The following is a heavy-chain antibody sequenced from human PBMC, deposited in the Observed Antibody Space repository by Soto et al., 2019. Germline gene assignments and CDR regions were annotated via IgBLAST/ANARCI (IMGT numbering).Heavy chain of an antibody. V-gene: IGHV3-30*18. CDR2: ISYDGIDE. CDR1: GFIFTSFC. Sequence: QVQLVESGGGVVQPGTSLKLSCATSGFIFTSFCMHWLRQAPGKGLEWVALISYDGIDENYADSVKGRFAISRDKSKSPVYRHMNNLRVEDTAVCYCANDFREMATVAPYVSGAQGTLVTVSS. J-gene: IGHJ4*02. CDR3: ANDFREMATVAPYVS. D-gene: IGHD3-16*01.